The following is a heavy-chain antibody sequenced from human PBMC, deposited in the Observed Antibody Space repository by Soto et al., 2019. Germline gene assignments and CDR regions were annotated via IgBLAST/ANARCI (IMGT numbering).Heavy chain of an antibody. Sequence: ASVKVSCKASGGTFSSYAISWVRQAPGQGLEWMGGIIPIFGIANYAQKFQGSVSITADKYTSTAYMVLSSLRSEDTAVDYCARATCYYDSSGYYFDYWGQGTLVTVSS. CDR1: GGTFSSYA. CDR3: ARATCYYDSSGYYFDY. CDR2: IIPIFGIA. V-gene: IGHV1-69*10. D-gene: IGHD3-22*01. J-gene: IGHJ4*02.